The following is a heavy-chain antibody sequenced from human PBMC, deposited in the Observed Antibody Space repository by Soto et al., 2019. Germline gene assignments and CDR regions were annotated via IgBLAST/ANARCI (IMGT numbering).Heavy chain of an antibody. CDR3: ARFTIVATIMGLALYSSGPLFDY. CDR2: ISAYNGNT. J-gene: IGHJ4*02. V-gene: IGHV1-18*01. D-gene: IGHD5-12*01. Sequence: GASVKVSCKASGYTFTSYGISWVRQAPGQGLEWMGWISAYNGNTNYAQKLQGRVTMTTDTSTSTAYMELRSLRSDDTAVYYCARFTIVATIMGLALYSSGPLFDYWGQGTLVTVSS. CDR1: GYTFTSYG.